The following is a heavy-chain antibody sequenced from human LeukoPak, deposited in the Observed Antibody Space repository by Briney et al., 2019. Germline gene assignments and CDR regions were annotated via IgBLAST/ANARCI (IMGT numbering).Heavy chain of an antibody. D-gene: IGHD1-26*01. V-gene: IGHV3-74*01. CDR2: INTDGSGT. CDR3: ARVWELSFDY. Sequence: GGSLRLSCAASGFTFSTYWMQWVRQAPGKGLVWVSRINTDGSGTTYAESVKGRFTISRDNSQNTLYLQMNSLRAEDTAVYYCARVWELSFDYWGQGTLVTVSS. CDR1: GFTFSTYW. J-gene: IGHJ4*02.